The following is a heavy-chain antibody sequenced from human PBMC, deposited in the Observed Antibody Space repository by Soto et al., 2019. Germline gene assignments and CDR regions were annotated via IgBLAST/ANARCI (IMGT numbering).Heavy chain of an antibody. V-gene: IGHV1-3*05. D-gene: IGHD2-21*02. CDR1: GYTFTSYA. J-gene: IGHJ4*02. CDR3: ARSIVVVTALDY. Sequence: QVQLVQSGAEEKKPGASVKVSCKASGYTFTSYAMHWVRQAPGQRLEWMGWNNAGNGNKKYSQKFQGRVTITREASASTAYMERSSLRSEDTAVYYCARSIVVVTALDYWGQGTLVTVSS. CDR2: NNAGNGNK.